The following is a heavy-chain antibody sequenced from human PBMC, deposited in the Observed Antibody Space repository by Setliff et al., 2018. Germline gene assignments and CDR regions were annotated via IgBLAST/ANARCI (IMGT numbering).Heavy chain of an antibody. CDR3: ARAMDWTNGVCYYYYGMDV. V-gene: IGHV1-8*02. Sequence: ASVKVSCKASGYTFTSYDINWVRQATGQGLEWMGWMNPNSGNTGYAQKFQGGVTMTRNTSISTAYMELSSLRSEDTAVYYCARAMDWTNGVCYYYYGMDVWGQGTTGTVSS. J-gene: IGHJ6*02. CDR2: MNPNSGNT. CDR1: GYTFTSYD. D-gene: IGHD2-8*01.